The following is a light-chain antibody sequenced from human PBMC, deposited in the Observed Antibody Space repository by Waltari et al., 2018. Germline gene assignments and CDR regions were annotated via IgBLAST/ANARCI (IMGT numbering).Light chain of an antibody. CDR2: GAS. CDR1: QSVRSN. CDR3: QQYDNWLLT. V-gene: IGKV3-15*01. J-gene: IGKJ4*01. Sequence: EIVMTQSQATLSVSPGETATLSYRASQSVRSNLAWYQQKPGQAPSLLIHGASTRATGVPARFSGSGSGTEFTLTISSLQSEDFAVYYCQQYDNWLLTFGGGTKVEI.